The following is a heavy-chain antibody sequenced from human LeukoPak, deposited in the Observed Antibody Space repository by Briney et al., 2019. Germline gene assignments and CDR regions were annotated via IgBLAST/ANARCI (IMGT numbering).Heavy chain of an antibody. J-gene: IGHJ4*02. CDR2: IYSGGST. D-gene: IGHD1-7*01. Sequence: PGGALRVSCAASRFTLSSNYMSCVRQAPGKGLGCVSVIYSGGSTYYADSVKGRFTISRNISKNPLYLQMNSLSAEDTAVYYCARGNWNYPFDYWGQGTLVTVSS. CDR1: RFTLSSNY. CDR3: ARGNWNYPFDY. V-gene: IGHV3-53*01.